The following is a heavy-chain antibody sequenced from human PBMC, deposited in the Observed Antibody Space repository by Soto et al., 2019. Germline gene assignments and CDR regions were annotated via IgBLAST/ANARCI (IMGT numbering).Heavy chain of an antibody. D-gene: IGHD3-22*01. V-gene: IGHV1-3*01. CDR2: INAGNGNT. CDR3: ASLLTYYYDSSGYYRRYYFDY. J-gene: IGHJ4*02. Sequence: ASVKVSCKASGYTFTSYAMHWVRQAPGQRLEWMGWINAGNGNTKYSQKFQGRVTITRDTSASTAYMELSSLRSEDTAVYYCASLLTYYYDSSGYYRRYYFDYWGQGTLVTVAS. CDR1: GYTFTSYA.